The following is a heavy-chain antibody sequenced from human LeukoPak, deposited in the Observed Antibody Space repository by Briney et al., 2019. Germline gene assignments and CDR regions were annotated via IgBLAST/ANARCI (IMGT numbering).Heavy chain of an antibody. CDR2: VRNKANGGTT. Sequence: PGRSLRLSCTTSGFTFGDYAMSWVRQAPGKGLDWVAFVRNKANGGTTDYAASVKGRFTISRDDSKSIAYLQMNSLKTEDTAMYYCARGTFYDIFTGYTFDYWGQGTLVTVSS. V-gene: IGHV3-49*04. CDR1: GFTFGDYA. CDR3: ARGTFYDIFTGYTFDY. J-gene: IGHJ4*02. D-gene: IGHD3-9*01.